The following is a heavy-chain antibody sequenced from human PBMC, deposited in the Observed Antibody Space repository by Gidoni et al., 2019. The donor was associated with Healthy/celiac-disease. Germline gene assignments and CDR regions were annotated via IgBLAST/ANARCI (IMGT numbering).Heavy chain of an antibody. Sequence: EVKLLATGGGLVTPGGSLSITCAAAGCTFSIYAMSWVRQAPGKGREWVSAISGSVGSTYSADSVKGRFTISSDNSKNTLYLQMNCLRAEDTSVYYCAKDWMVVVPAAVDYWGQGPLVTVSS. V-gene: IGHV3-23*01. CDR2: ISGSVGST. CDR1: GCTFSIYA. D-gene: IGHD2-2*01. J-gene: IGHJ4*02. CDR3: AKDWMVVVPAAVDY.